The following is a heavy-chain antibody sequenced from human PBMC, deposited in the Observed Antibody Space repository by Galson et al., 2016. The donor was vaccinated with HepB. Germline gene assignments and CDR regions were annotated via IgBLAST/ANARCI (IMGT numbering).Heavy chain of an antibody. D-gene: IGHD1-1*01. V-gene: IGHV3-21*01. CDR2: ISKSSTYV. J-gene: IGHJ5*02. Sequence: SLRLSCAASGFTFSPYPMNWVRQAPGKGLEWVSTISKSSTYVYYAESVKGRFTISRDDAKSSLYLQMNSLIAEDTAVYFCARGTGTGWFDPWGQGTLVTVSS. CDR1: GFTFSPYP. CDR3: ARGTGTGWFDP.